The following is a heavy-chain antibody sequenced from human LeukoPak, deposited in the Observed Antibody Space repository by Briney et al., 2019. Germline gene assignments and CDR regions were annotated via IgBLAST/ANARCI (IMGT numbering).Heavy chain of an antibody. CDR3: AKLGCTGTICYANY. D-gene: IGHD2-2*01. Sequence: GGSLRLSCAASGFPFSDYAMTWVRQTPGKGLEWVSVISGGGDSADYADSMKGRFTISRDNSKNTLYLQMYSLRAEDMALYYCAKLGCTGTICYANYWGQGTLVTVSS. CDR2: ISGGGDSA. V-gene: IGHV3-23*01. J-gene: IGHJ4*02. CDR1: GFPFSDYA.